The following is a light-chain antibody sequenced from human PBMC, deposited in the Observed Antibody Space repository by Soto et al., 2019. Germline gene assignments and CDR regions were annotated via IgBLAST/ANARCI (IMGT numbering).Light chain of an antibody. CDR3: QSYDNSLSGPVV. CDR1: SSNIGANYD. J-gene: IGLJ3*02. CDR2: ANT. V-gene: IGLV1-40*01. Sequence: QAVVTQPPSVSGAPGQRVTISCTGSSSNIGANYDVHWYQVLPGTAPKLLIYANTNRPSGVPDRFPGSKSGTSASLAITGLQAEDEADYYCQSYDNSLSGPVVFGGGTKVTVL.